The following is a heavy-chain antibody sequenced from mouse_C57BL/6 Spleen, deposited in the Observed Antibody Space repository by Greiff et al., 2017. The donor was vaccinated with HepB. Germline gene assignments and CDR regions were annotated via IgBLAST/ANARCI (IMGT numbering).Heavy chain of an antibody. V-gene: IGHV10-1*01. CDR1: GFSFNTYA. D-gene: IGHD2-4*01. CDR2: IRSKSNNYAT. J-gene: IGHJ4*01. CDR3: VRRGDDYDYAMDY. Sequence: EVKLMESGGGLVQPKGSLKLSCAASGFSFNTYAMNWVRQAPGKGLEWVARIRSKSNNYATYYADSVKDRFTISRDDSESILYLQMNNLKTEDTAMYYCVRRGDDYDYAMDYWGQGTSVTVSS.